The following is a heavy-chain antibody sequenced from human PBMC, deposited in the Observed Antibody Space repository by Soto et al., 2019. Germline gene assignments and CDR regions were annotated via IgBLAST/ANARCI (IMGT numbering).Heavy chain of an antibody. D-gene: IGHD4-4*01. Sequence: SETLSLTCTVAGGSISSSSYYWGWIRQPPGKGLEWIGSIYYSGSTYYNPSLKSRVTISVDTSKNQFSLKLSSVTAADTAVYFCARPGRLQSNYGVDVWGQGTTVTVSS. V-gene: IGHV4-39*01. CDR1: GGSISSSSYY. J-gene: IGHJ6*02. CDR3: ARPGRLQSNYGVDV. CDR2: IYYSGST.